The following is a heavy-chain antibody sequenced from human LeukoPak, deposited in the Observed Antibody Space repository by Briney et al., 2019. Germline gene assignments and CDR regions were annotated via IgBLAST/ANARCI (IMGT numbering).Heavy chain of an antibody. CDR1: GFTFSSYG. CDR3: ARGDYYDSSGYYFPDAFDI. D-gene: IGHD3-22*01. CDR2: IWYDGSNK. Sequence: GSLRLSCAASGFTFSSYGMHWVRQAPGKGLEWVAVIWYDGSNKYYVDSVQGRFTISRDNSKNTLYLQMSSLRAEDTAVYYCARGDYYDSSGYYFPDAFDIWGQGTMVTVSS. J-gene: IGHJ3*02. V-gene: IGHV3-33*01.